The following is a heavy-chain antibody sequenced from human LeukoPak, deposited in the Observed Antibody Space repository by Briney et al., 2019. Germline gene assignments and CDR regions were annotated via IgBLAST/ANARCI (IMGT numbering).Heavy chain of an antibody. CDR2: ISGSGGST. J-gene: IGHJ6*03. Sequence: GGSLRLSCAASGFTFSSYAMSWVRQAPGKGLEWVSAISGSGGSTYYADSVKGRFTISRDNAKNSLYLQMNSLRAEDMALYYCAKGGEMVPDRRRWGSRFDMDVWGKGTTVTVSS. V-gene: IGHV3-23*01. CDR1: GFTFSSYA. CDR3: AKGGEMVPDRRRWGSRFDMDV. D-gene: IGHD2-21*01.